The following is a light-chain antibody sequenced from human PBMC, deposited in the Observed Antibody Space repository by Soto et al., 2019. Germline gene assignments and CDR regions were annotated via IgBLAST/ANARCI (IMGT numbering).Light chain of an antibody. CDR1: QTTNTW. V-gene: IGKV1-5*01. CDR3: QQYISYPYT. Sequence: DIQMTQFPSTLSASVGDRVTITCRASQTTNTWLAWYQQKPGTAPKLLIYDASSLEGGVPSRFSVSGSGTEFTLTISSLQPDDLATYYCQQYISYPYTFGPGTKVDIK. J-gene: IGKJ2*01. CDR2: DAS.